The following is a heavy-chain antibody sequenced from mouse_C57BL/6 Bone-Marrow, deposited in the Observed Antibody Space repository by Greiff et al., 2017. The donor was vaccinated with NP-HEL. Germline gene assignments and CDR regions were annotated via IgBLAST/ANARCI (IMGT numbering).Heavy chain of an antibody. CDR1: GYSITSGYY. Sequence: EVKLMESGPGLVKPSQSLSLTCSVTGYSITSGYYWNWIRQFPGNKLEWMGYISYDGSNNYNPSLKNRISITRDTSKNQFFLKLNSVTTEDTATYYCARDDGYDGGVDYWGQGTTLTVSS. CDR2: ISYDGSN. D-gene: IGHD2-2*01. J-gene: IGHJ2*01. CDR3: ARDDGYDGGVDY. V-gene: IGHV3-6*01.